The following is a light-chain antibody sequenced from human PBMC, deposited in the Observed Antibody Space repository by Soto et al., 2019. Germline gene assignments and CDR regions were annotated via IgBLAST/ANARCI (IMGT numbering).Light chain of an antibody. CDR3: QQYVGSAGIT. V-gene: IGKV3-20*01. CDR1: QAVNTR. CDR2: LAS. J-gene: IGKJ5*01. Sequence: EIVLTQSPATLSSFPGDRVTLSCRASQAVNTRLAWYQHKPGQAPRLLIYLASNRAAGIPDRFNGTGSGTDFTLTISRLEPEDFAVYYCQQYVGSAGITFGQGTRLEI.